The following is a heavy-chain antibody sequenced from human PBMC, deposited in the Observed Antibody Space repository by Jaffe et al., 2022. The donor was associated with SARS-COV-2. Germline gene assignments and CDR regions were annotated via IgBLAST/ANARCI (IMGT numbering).Heavy chain of an antibody. Sequence: QVKLVESGGGLVKPGGSLKLSCEASRFTFSDSDHYNMSWIRQAPGKGLEWIAYITRTGDIISYADSVKGRFTISRDYATSSLYLHMHDLRAEDTAVYYCATQDKPNPPDYWGQGTLVTVSS. CDR3: ATQDKPNPPDY. V-gene: IGHV3-11*01. CDR1: RFTFSDSDHYN. CDR2: ITRTGDII. J-gene: IGHJ4*02.